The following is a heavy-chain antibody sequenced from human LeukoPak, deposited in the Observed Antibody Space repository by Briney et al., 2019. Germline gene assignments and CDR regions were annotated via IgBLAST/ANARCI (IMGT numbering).Heavy chain of an antibody. V-gene: IGHV3-49*03. D-gene: IGHD5-12*01. J-gene: IGHJ6*03. CDR1: GFTFGDYA. CDR2: IRSKAYGGTT. Sequence: GGSLRLSCTASGFTFGDYAMSWFRQAPGKGLEWVGFIRSKAYGGTTEYAASVKGRFTISRDDSKSIAHLQMNSLKTEDTAVYYCTRDPGMGGYDGAPRPDLRYYMDVWGKGTTVTVSS. CDR3: TRDPGMGGYDGAPRPDLRYYMDV.